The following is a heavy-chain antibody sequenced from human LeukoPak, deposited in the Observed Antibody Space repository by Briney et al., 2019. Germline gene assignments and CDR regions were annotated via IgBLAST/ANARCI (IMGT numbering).Heavy chain of an antibody. CDR1: GFSFRNYG. CDR3: AKDPGASVSGFHMDV. CDR2: VWRDGNNR. D-gene: IGHD2-8*02. Sequence: GGSLRLSCAASGFSFRNYGMHWVRQATGKGLEWVSFVWRDGNNRFYADSVKGRSTISRDNSKNMLFLQMDTLRAEDTALYYCAKDPGASVSGFHMDVWGKGTTVIVSS. V-gene: IGHV3-30*02. J-gene: IGHJ6*03.